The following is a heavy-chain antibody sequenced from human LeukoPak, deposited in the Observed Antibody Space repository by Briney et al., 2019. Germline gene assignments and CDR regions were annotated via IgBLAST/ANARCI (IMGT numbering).Heavy chain of an antibody. CDR3: ARDPDLYYDILTVYYSGYYFDY. CDR1: GFTFSSYG. D-gene: IGHD3-9*01. V-gene: IGHV3-33*01. CDR2: IWYDGSNE. Sequence: PGGSLRLSCAASGFTFSSYGMHWVRQAPGKGLEWVAVIWYDGSNEYYADSVKGRFTISRDNSKNTLYLQMNSLRAEDTAVYFCARDPDLYYDILTVYYSGYYFDYWGQGTLVTVSS. J-gene: IGHJ4*02.